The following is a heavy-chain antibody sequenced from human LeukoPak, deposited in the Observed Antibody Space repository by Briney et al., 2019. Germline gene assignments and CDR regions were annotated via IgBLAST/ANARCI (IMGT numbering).Heavy chain of an antibody. J-gene: IGHJ4*02. Sequence: PSETLSLTCAVSGGSITSANWWNWVRQPPGKGLEWIGEIYHSGSTNYSPSLKSRVSISVDKSKNPFSLKVSSVTAADTAVYYCARAVTAAGSYYFDYWGQGTLVSVSS. CDR2: IYHSGST. D-gene: IGHD6-13*01. CDR3: ARAVTAAGSYYFDY. V-gene: IGHV4-4*02. CDR1: GGSITSANW.